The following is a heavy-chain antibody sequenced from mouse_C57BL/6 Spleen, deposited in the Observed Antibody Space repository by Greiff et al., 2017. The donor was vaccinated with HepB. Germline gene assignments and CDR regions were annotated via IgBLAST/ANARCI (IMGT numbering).Heavy chain of an antibody. CDR1: GYTFTSYW. Sequence: QVQLQQPGAELVMPGASVKLSCKASGYTFTSYWMHWVKQRPGQGLEWIGEIDPSDSYTNYNQKFKGKSTLTVDKSSSTAYMQLSSLTSEDSAVYYCAISQLPYFDYWGQGTTLTVSS. CDR3: AISQLPYFDY. J-gene: IGHJ2*01. CDR2: IDPSDSYT. V-gene: IGHV1-69*01. D-gene: IGHD3-1*01.